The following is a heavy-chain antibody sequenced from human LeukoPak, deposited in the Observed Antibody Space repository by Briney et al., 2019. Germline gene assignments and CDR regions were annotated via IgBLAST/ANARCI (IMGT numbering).Heavy chain of an antibody. J-gene: IGHJ4*02. V-gene: IGHV3-7*05. Sequence: GGSLRLSCATSGFTFSSYWMSWVPQAPGKGLEWVTNKKQEGSEKYYVDSVKGRFTISRDNAKNSLYLQMNSLRAEDTAVYHCARVRGDYYFDYWGQGTLVTVSS. CDR1: GFTFSSYW. CDR2: KKQEGSEK. CDR3: ARVRGDYYFDY. D-gene: IGHD3-16*01.